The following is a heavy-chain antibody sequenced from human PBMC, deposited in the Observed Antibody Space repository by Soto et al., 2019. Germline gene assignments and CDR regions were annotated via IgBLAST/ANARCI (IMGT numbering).Heavy chain of an antibody. CDR2: FDPEDGET. Sequence: QVQLLQSGAEVKKPGASGKVSCKVSGHTLTELSMHWVRQAPGRGLEWMGGFDPEDGETISAQKFQGRVTMTEDTSTDSTYMELTSLRSEDTAVYYCAAGGTRWLHSPFDDWGQGTLVTISS. J-gene: IGHJ4*02. D-gene: IGHD1-1*01. CDR1: GHTLTELS. V-gene: IGHV1-24*01. CDR3: AAGGTRWLHSPFDD.